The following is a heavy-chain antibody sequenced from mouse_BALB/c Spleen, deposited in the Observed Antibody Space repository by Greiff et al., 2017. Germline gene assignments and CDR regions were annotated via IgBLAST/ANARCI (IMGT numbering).Heavy chain of an antibody. V-gene: IGHV5-9-4*01. Sequence: EVQVVESGGGLVKPGGSLKLSCAASGFTFSSYAMSWVRQSPEKRLEWVAEISSGGSYTYYPDTVTGRFTISRDNAKNTLYLEMSSLRSEDTAMYYCARDEFAYWGQGTLVTVSA. CDR2: ISSGGSYT. J-gene: IGHJ3*01. CDR3: ARDEFAY. CDR1: GFTFSSYA.